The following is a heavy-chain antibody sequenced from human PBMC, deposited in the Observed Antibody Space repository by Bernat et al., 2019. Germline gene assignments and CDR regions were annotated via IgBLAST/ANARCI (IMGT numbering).Heavy chain of an antibody. D-gene: IGHD6-19*01. CDR1: GFTFSSYS. J-gene: IGHJ1*01. CDR3: ARDTLYSSGWECFQH. V-gene: IGHV3-21*05. Sequence: EVQLVESGGGLVKPGGSLRLSCAASGFTFSSYSMNWVRQAPGKGLEWVSYISSSSSYIYYADSVKGRFTISRDNAKNSLYLQMNSLRAEDTAVYYCARDTLYSSGWECFQHWGQGTLVTVSS. CDR2: ISSSSSYI.